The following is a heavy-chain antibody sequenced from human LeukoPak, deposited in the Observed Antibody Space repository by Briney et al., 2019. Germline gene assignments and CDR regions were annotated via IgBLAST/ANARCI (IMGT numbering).Heavy chain of an antibody. D-gene: IGHD1-26*01. V-gene: IGHV4-34*01. Sequence: PSETLSLTCAVYGGSFSGYYWSWIRQPPGKGLEWIGEINHSGSTNYNPSLKSRVTISVDTSKNQFSLKLSSVTAADTAVYYCARDDYSGSYASDYWGQGTLVTVSS. J-gene: IGHJ4*02. CDR1: GGSFSGYY. CDR3: ARDDYSGSYASDY. CDR2: INHSGST.